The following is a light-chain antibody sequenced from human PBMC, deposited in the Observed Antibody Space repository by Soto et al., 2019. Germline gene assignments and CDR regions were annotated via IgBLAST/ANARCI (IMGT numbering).Light chain of an antibody. J-gene: IGLJ1*01. CDR1: SXDVGAYNY. V-gene: IGLV2-14*01. CDR3: FSHRGGDSHV. CDR2: GVT. Sequence: QSALTQPASVSGSPGQSITISCTGTSXDVGAYNYVSWYQQYPGKAPKLMIYGVTNRPSGVSNRFSGSKTGNTASLTISGLQAEDEADYYCFSHRGGDSHVFGTGTKFTVL.